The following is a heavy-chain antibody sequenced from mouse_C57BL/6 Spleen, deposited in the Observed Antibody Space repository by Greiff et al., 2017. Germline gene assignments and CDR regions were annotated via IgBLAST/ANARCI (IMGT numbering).Heavy chain of an antibody. CDR3: TDWNGYAMYN. V-gene: IGHV6-3*01. Sequence: EVHLVESGGGLVQPGGSMKLSCVASGFTFSNYWMNWVRQSPEKGLEWVAQIRLKSDNYATHYAESVKGRSTISRDDSKSSVYLQMNNLRAEDTGIYYCTDWNGYAMYNWGKGSSVTVTS. J-gene: IGHJ4*01. D-gene: IGHD4-1*01. CDR1: GFTFSNYW. CDR2: IRLKSDNYAT.